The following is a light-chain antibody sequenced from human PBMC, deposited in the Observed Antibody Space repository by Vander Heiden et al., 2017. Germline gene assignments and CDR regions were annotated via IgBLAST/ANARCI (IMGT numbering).Light chain of an antibody. J-gene: IGKJ4*01. V-gene: IGKV1-39*01. CDR1: QSISTS. CDR3: QQSDSPPRT. CDR2: AAS. Sequence: DIQMTQSPSSLSASVGDRVTISCRASQSISTSLNWYQQKPGKAPKLLIYAASTLQSGVPSSFSGSGSGTDFTLTINSLQPEDFATYYCQQSDSPPRTFGGGTKVEIK.